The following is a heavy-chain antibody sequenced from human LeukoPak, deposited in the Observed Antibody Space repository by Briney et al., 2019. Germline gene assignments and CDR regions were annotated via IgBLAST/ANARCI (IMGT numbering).Heavy chain of an antibody. CDR2: ISSSSSTI. CDR1: GFTFSSYE. CDR3: ARDMNRDSSGYYNFPFDI. V-gene: IGHV3-48*01. Sequence: GGSLRLSCAASGFTFSSYEMNWVRQAPGKGLEWVSYISSSSSTIYYADSVKGRFTISRDNAKNSLYLQMNSLRAEDTAVYYCARDMNRDSSGYYNFPFDIWGQGTMVTVSS. D-gene: IGHD3-22*01. J-gene: IGHJ3*02.